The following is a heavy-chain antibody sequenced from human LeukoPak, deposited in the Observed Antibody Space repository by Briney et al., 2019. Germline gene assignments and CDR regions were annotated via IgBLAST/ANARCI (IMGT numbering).Heavy chain of an antibody. CDR1: GFTFDNYA. J-gene: IGHJ6*02. CDR2: ISSSGSTI. Sequence: GGSLRLSCAASGFTFDNYAMTWVRQAPGKGLEWVSYISSSGSTIYYADSVKGRFTISRDNAKNSLYLQMNSLRAEDTAVYYCARDLELGPVSVYYYYGMDVWGQGTTVTVSS. V-gene: IGHV3-11*01. D-gene: IGHD7-27*01. CDR3: ARDLELGPVSVYYYYGMDV.